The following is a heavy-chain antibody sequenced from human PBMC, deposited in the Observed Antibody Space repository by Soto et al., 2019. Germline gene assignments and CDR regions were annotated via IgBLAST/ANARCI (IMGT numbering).Heavy chain of an antibody. Sequence: QPGGSLRLSCAASGFTFSSYGMHWVRQAPGKGLEWVAVIWYDGSNKYYADSVKGRFTISRDNSKNTLYLQMNSLRAEDTAVYYCAREAGSYVAFDYWGQGTLVTVSS. CDR3: AREAGSYVAFDY. J-gene: IGHJ4*02. CDR2: IWYDGSNK. D-gene: IGHD1-26*01. V-gene: IGHV3-33*01. CDR1: GFTFSSYG.